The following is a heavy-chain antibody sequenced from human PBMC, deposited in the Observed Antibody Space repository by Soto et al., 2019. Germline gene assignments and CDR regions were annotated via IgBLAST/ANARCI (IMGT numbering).Heavy chain of an antibody. CDR1: GYTFTSYG. D-gene: IGHD3-3*01. Sequence: ASVKVSCKASGYTFTSYGISWVRQAPGQGLEWMGWISAYNGNTNYAQKLQGRVTMTTDTSTSTAYMELRSLRSDDTAVYYCARVVTIFGVVTNNWFDPWGQGTLVTVSS. J-gene: IGHJ5*02. V-gene: IGHV1-18*04. CDR2: ISAYNGNT. CDR3: ARVVTIFGVVTNNWFDP.